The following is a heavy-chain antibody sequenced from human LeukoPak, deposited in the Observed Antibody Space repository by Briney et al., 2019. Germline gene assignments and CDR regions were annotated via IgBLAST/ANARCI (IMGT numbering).Heavy chain of an antibody. J-gene: IGHJ4*02. Sequence: PSETLSLTCTVSGGSISSYFWSWIRQPPGKGLEWIGYIYYSGSTNYNPSLKSRVTMSVDTSKNQFSLKLSSVTAADTAVYYCARSPGGIGVVNFDYWGQGTLVTVSS. CDR1: GGSISSYF. V-gene: IGHV4-59*12. CDR2: IYYSGST. D-gene: IGHD3-3*01. CDR3: ARSPGGIGVVNFDY.